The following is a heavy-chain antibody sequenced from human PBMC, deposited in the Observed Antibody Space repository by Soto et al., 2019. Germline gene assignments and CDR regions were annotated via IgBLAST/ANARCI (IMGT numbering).Heavy chain of an antibody. V-gene: IGHV3-48*03. D-gene: IGHD6-13*01. Sequence: EVQLVESGGGLAQPGGSLRLSCVASEFTFSSYEMNWVRQAPGKGLEWVSYISSSGTTIYYTDSVKGRFTISRDNAKKSLYLQMNSLRAEDTAVYYCVRFGGAAAGPGDYWGQGTLVTVSS. CDR1: EFTFSSYE. CDR3: VRFGGAAAGPGDY. CDR2: ISSSGTTI. J-gene: IGHJ4*02.